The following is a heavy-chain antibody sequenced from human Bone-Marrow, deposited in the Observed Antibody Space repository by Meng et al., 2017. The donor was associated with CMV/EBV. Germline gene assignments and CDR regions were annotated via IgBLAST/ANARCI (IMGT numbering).Heavy chain of an antibody. CDR2: ISSSGSTI. J-gene: IGHJ6*02. CDR3: AKDFTSESIVVVVAVSFDPYRYYYYGMDV. V-gene: IGHV3-48*03. D-gene: IGHD2-15*01. CDR1: GFTFSSYE. Sequence: CAASGFTFSSYEMNLVRQAPGKGLEWVSYISSSGSTIYYADSGKGRFTISRDNAKNSLYLQMNSLRAEDTAVYYCAKDFTSESIVVVVAVSFDPYRYYYYGMDVWGQGTTVTVSS.